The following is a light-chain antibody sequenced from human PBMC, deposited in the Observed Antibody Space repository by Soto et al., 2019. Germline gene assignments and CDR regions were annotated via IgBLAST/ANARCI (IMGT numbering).Light chain of an antibody. CDR1: SSDVGGSKV. J-gene: IGLJ3*02. CDR2: EDT. V-gene: IGLV2-14*02. Sequence: QSALTQPASVSGSPGQSITISCTGPSSDVGGSKVVSWYQHHPGKAPKLIIYEDTKRPSGVSNRFSGSKSGNTASLTISGLQAEDEADYYCSSYTSSSTWVFGGGTKLTVL. CDR3: SSYTSSSTWV.